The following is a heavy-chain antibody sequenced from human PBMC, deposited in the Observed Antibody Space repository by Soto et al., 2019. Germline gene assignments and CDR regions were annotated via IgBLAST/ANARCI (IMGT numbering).Heavy chain of an antibody. V-gene: IGHV3-30*18. J-gene: IGHJ6*02. CDR2: VSYDGSFE. Sequence: GGSLRLSCEASGFTFSKFCIHWVRQAPGKGLEWVAVVSYDGSFEYYADSVKGRFTISRDNSKNTLYLQMNSLRPEDTALYYCAKDSDQLLFDYYYYGMDVWGQGTTVTVSS. D-gene: IGHD2-2*01. CDR3: AKDSDQLLFDYYYYGMDV. CDR1: GFTFSKFC.